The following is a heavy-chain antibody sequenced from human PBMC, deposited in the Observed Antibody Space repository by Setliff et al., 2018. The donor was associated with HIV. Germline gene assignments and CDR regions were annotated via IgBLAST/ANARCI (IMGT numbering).Heavy chain of an antibody. CDR3: ARGGHYTGDYLPRDYYMDV. V-gene: IGHV1-69*05. D-gene: IGHD7-27*01. J-gene: IGHJ6*03. CDR2: RVPLFGTS. Sequence: GASVKVSCKASGGIFSSSINWVRQAPGQGLQWMGGRVPLFGTSDYAQKFLGGVTMTSDTSTSTVYTDLNGLGSEDTAVYYCARGGHYTGDYLPRDYYMDVWGKGTTVTVSS. CDR1: GGIFSSS.